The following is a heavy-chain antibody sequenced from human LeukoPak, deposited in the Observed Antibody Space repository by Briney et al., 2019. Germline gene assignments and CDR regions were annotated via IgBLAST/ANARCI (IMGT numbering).Heavy chain of an antibody. CDR1: GFTFSSYE. CDR2: ISSSGSTI. V-gene: IGHV3-48*03. Sequence: PGGSLRLSCAASGFTFSSYEMNWGRQAPGKGLEWVSYISSSGSTIYYADSVKGRFTISRDNSKNTLYLQMNSLRAEDTAVYYCAKGKISAAGAIDFWVQGTLVIVSS. CDR3: AKGKISAAGAIDF. J-gene: IGHJ4*02. D-gene: IGHD6-13*01.